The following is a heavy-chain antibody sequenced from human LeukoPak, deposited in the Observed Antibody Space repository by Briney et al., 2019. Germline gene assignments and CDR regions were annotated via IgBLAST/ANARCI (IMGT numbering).Heavy chain of an antibody. J-gene: IGHJ4*02. CDR3: ARGQDDSYGLITY. CDR1: GGSISSGSYY. CDR2: IYTSGST. Sequence: SETLSLTCTVSGGSISSGSYYWSWIRQPAGKGLEWIGRIYTSGSTNYNPSLKSRVTISLDTSKNQFSLKLSSVTAADTAVYYCARGQDDSYGLITYWGQGTLVTVSS. V-gene: IGHV4-61*02. D-gene: IGHD5-18*01.